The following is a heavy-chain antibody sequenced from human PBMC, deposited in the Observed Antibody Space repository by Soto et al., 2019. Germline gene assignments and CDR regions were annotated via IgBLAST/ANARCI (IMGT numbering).Heavy chain of an antibody. J-gene: IGHJ4*02. D-gene: IGHD5-12*01. CDR3: ARDLGGYVTPSFDY. CDR2: IYSGGST. CDR1: GFTVSSNY. Sequence: GGSLRLSCAASGFTVSSNYMSWVRQAPGKGLEWVSVIYSGGSTYYADSVKGRFTISRDNSKNTLYLQMNSLRAEDTAVYYCARDLGGYVTPSFDYWGQGTLITVSS. V-gene: IGHV3-53*01.